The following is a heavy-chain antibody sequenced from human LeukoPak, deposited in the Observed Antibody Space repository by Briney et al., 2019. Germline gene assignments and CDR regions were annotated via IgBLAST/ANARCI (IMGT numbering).Heavy chain of an antibody. D-gene: IGHD5-12*01. CDR1: GFTFYDYG. J-gene: IGHJ4*02. V-gene: IGHV3-20*01. Sequence: GGSLRLSCAASGFTFYDYGMSWVRHAPGKGLEWVSGINWNGGSTDYADSVKGRFTISRDNAKNSLYLQMNSLRAEDTALYHCARDIYSGYDGALDYWGQGTLVTVSS. CDR2: INWNGGST. CDR3: ARDIYSGYDGALDY.